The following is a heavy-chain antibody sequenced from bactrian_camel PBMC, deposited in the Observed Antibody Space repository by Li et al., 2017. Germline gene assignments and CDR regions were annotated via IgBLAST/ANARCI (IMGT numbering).Heavy chain of an antibody. D-gene: IGHD3*01. CDR1: GYVYNSWSGSC. Sequence: VQLVESGGGSVQAGGQLKLSCVSSGYVYNSWSGSCMAWFRQLPGKEREGVAGFAAEFGDRDGTTSYADSVKGRFTISKDNAENTLYLQMNSLKPEDTAMYYCAADPRAYRCFGALEYHYWGQGTQVTVS. CDR3: AADPRAYRCFGALEYHY. CDR2: FAAEFGDRDGTT. J-gene: IGHJ4*01. V-gene: IGHV3S68*01.